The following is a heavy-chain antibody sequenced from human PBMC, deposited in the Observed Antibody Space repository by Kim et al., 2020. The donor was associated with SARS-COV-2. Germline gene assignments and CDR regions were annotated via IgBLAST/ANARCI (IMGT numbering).Heavy chain of an antibody. V-gene: IGHV3-21*01. CDR1: GFTFSSYS. D-gene: IGHD4-17*01. Sequence: GGSLRLSCAASGFTFSSYSMNWVRQAPGKGLEWVSSISSSSSYIYYADSVKGRFTISRDNAKNSLYLQMNSLRAEDTAVYYCARPTKATVENYYYYGMDVWGQGTTVTVSS. J-gene: IGHJ6*02. CDR3: ARPTKATVENYYYYGMDV. CDR2: ISSSSSYI.